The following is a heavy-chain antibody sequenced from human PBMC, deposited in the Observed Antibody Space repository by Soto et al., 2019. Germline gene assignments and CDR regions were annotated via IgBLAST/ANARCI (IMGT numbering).Heavy chain of an antibody. CDR1: GGTFSSYA. D-gene: IGHD3-22*01. V-gene: IGHV1-18*01. CDR3: ARVRSYYDSSGFGLDYYYGMDV. J-gene: IGHJ6*01. CDR2: ISAYNGNT. Sequence: ASVKVSCKASGGTFSSYAISWVRQAPGQGLEWMGWISAYNGNTNYAQKLQGRVTMTTDTSTSTAYMELRSLRSDDTAVYYCARVRSYYDSSGFGLDYYYGMDVWGQGTTVTVSS.